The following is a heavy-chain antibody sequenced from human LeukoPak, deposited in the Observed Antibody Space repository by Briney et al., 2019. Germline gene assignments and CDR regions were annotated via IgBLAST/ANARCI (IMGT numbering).Heavy chain of an antibody. CDR2: IYYSGST. CDR3: ATHRYDSSDP. Sequence: SETLSLTCAVYGGSFSSYYWGWIRQPPGKGLEWIGSIYYSGSTYYNPSLKSRVTISVDTSKNQFSLKLSSVTAADTAVYYCATHRYDSSDPWGQGTLVTVSS. V-gene: IGHV4-39*07. D-gene: IGHD3-22*01. CDR1: GGSFSSYY. J-gene: IGHJ5*02.